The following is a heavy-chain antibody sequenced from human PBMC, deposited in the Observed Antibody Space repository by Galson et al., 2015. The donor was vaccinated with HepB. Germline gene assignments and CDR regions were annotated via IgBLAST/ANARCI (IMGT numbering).Heavy chain of an antibody. V-gene: IGHV3-11*06. J-gene: IGHJ4*02. CDR2: ISTTSCFT. Sequence: SLRLSCAASGFTFIDFYMTWIRQAPGKGLEWVSYISTTSCFTNYADSVKGRFTISRDNAKNSLYLQMNSLRVEDTAVYYCARDLRALDWGQGTLVTVSS. CDR3: ARDLRALD. D-gene: IGHD4-17*01. CDR1: GFTFIDFY.